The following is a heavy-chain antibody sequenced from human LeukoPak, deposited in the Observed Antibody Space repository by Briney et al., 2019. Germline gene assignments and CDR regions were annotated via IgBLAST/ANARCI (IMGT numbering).Heavy chain of an antibody. V-gene: IGHV4-59*12. CDR2: IYYSGST. J-gene: IGHJ6*02. CDR3: ARASPDIVVVPAAMHYYYYGMDV. Sequence: SETLSLTCTVSGGSISSYYWSWIRQPPGKGLEWIGYIYYSGSTYYNPSLKSRVTISVDTSKNQFSLKLSSVTAADTAVYYCARASPDIVVVPAAMHYYYYGMDVWGQGTTVTVSS. CDR1: GGSISSYY. D-gene: IGHD2-2*01.